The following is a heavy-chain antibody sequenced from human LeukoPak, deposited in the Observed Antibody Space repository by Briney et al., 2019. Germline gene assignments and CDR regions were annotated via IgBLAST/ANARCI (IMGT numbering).Heavy chain of an antibody. CDR2: INPSGGST. J-gene: IGHJ4*02. Sequence: ASVKVSCKASGYTFTSYFMHWMRQAPGQGLEWMGIINPSGGSTSYIQKFQGRVTMTRDTSTSTVYMELNSLRSEDTAVYYCARATGPRVGATSQEYYFDYWGQGTLVTVSS. CDR1: GYTFTSYF. V-gene: IGHV1-46*01. D-gene: IGHD1-26*01. CDR3: ARATGPRVGATSQEYYFDY.